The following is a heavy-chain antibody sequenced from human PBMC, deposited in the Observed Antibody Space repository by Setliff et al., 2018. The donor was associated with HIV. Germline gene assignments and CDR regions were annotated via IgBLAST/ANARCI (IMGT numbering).Heavy chain of an antibody. CDR1: GFTLSDHW. V-gene: IGHV3-74*01. CDR3: ARGGPYSSSSATYDF. D-gene: IGHD6-6*01. CDR2: TNNDGSIT. Sequence: GGSLRLSCAASGFTLSDHWMHWVRQVPGKGLVWVSRTNNDGSITNYADFVKGRFTMSRDSAKNTLYLQMNSLRVEDTAVYYCARGGPYSSSSATYDFWGQGTLVTVSS. J-gene: IGHJ4*02.